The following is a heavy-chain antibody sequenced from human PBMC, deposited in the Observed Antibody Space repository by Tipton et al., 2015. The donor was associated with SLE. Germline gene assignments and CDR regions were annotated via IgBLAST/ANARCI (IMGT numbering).Heavy chain of an antibody. CDR2: IIPIFGTA. J-gene: IGHJ4*02. Sequence: QVQLVQSGAEVKKPGESLKISCKGSGYSFTSYGISWVRQAPGQGLEWMGGIIPIFGTANYAQKFQGRVTITADESSNTAYMELAGLRSEDTAVYYCAREGNWNDFDYWGQGTLVTVSS. CDR3: AREGNWNDFDY. V-gene: IGHV1-69*01. D-gene: IGHD1-1*01. CDR1: GYSFTSYG.